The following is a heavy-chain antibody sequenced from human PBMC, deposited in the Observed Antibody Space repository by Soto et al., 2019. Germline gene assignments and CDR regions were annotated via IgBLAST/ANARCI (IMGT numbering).Heavy chain of an antibody. CDR2: IYTSGST. D-gene: IGHD6-13*01. Sequence: ASETLSLTCTVSGGSISSYYWSWIRQPAGKGLEWIGRIYTSGSTNYNPSLKSRVTMSVDTSKNQFSLKLSSVTAADTAVYYCASQLAPYWYFDLWGRGTLVTVSS. CDR1: GGSISSYY. CDR3: ASQLAPYWYFDL. V-gene: IGHV4-4*07. J-gene: IGHJ2*01.